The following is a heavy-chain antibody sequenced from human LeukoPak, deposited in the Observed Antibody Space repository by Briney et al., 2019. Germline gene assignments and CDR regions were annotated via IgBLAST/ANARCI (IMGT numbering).Heavy chain of an antibody. CDR1: GFTFSSYS. J-gene: IGHJ4*02. CDR3: ARVSRDGYNYYFDY. V-gene: IGHV3-23*01. Sequence: PGGSLRLSCAASGFTFSSYSMNWVRQAPGKGLEWVSAISGSGGSTYYADSVKGRFTISRDNSKNTLYLQMNSLRAEDTAVYYCARVSRDGYNYYFDYWGQGTLVTVSS. D-gene: IGHD5-24*01. CDR2: ISGSGGST.